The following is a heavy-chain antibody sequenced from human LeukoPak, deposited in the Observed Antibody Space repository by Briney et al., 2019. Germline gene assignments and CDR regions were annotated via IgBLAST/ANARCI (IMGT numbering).Heavy chain of an antibody. J-gene: IGHJ5*01. CDR3: ARSHLGWFDP. D-gene: IGHD3-16*02. V-gene: IGHV4-30-2*02. CDR1: GGSISSGGYS. Sequence: SETLSLTCAVSGGSISSGGYSWSWIRQPPGKGLEWIGYIYHSGSTYYNPSLKSRVTISVDRSKNQFSLKLSSVTAADTAVYYCARSHLGWFDPWGQGTLVAVSS. CDR2: IYHSGST.